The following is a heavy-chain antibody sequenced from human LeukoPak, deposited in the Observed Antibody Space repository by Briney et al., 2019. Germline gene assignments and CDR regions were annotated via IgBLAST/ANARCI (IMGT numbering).Heavy chain of an antibody. D-gene: IGHD6-19*01. CDR2: IYTSGST. CDR3: AMSRKQWLVLFDY. CDR1: GGSISSYY. J-gene: IGHJ4*02. V-gene: IGHV4-4*09. Sequence: SETLSLTCTVSGGSISSYYWSWIRQPPGKGLEWIGYIYTSGSTNYNPSLKSRVTISVDTSKNQFSLKLSSVTAADTAVYYCAMSRKQWLVLFDYWGQGTLVTVSS.